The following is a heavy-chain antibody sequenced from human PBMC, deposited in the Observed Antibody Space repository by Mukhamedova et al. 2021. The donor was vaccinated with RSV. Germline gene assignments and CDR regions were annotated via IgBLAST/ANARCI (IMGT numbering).Heavy chain of an antibody. Sequence: GKGLEWIGYIYYSGSTYYNPSLKSRVTISVDTSKNQFSLKLSPVTAADTAVYYCARGSYAFWSGYYHDAFDIWGQGPTVTASS. D-gene: IGHD3-3*01. V-gene: IGHV4-30-4*01. J-gene: IGHJ3*02. CDR2: IYYSGST. CDR3: ARGSYAFWSGYYHDAFDI.